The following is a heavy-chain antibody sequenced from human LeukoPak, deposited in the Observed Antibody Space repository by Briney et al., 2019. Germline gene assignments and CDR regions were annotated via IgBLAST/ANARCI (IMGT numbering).Heavy chain of an antibody. J-gene: IGHJ5*02. Sequence: SQTLSLTCTVSGGSISSGSYYWSWIRQPAGKGLEWIGRIYTSGSTNYSPSLKSRVAISVDTSKNQFSLKLSSVTAADTALYYCAREVKWLVSPWGQGTLVTVSS. CDR1: GGSISSGSYY. CDR2: IYTSGST. D-gene: IGHD6-19*01. CDR3: AREVKWLVSP. V-gene: IGHV4-61*02.